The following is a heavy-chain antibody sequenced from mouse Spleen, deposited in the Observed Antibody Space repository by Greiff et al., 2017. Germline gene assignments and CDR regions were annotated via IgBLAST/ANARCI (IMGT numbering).Heavy chain of an antibody. D-gene: IGHD2-3*01. CDR3: ARPDDGYSFDY. V-gene: IGHV1-20*02. CDR2: INPYNGDT. Sequence: VQLKESGPELVKPGASVKISCKASGYSFTGYFMNWVMQSHGKSLEWIGRINPYNGDTFYNQKFKGKATLTVDKSSSTAHMELRSLASEDSAVYYCARPDDGYSFDYWGQGTTLTVSS. J-gene: IGHJ2*01. CDR1: GYSFTGYF.